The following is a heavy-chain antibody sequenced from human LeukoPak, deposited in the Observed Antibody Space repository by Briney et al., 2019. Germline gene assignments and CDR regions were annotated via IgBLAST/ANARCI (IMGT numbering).Heavy chain of an antibody. Sequence: PGGSLRLSCAASGFTFSSYAMSWVRQAPGKGLEWVSAISGSGGSTYYADSVKGRFTISRDNSKNTLYLQMNSLRAEDTAVYYCAKETGAYYDSSAHSGIFDYWGQGTLVTVSS. CDR3: AKETGAYYDSSAHSGIFDY. CDR2: ISGSGGST. CDR1: GFTFSSYA. V-gene: IGHV3-23*01. J-gene: IGHJ4*02. D-gene: IGHD3-22*01.